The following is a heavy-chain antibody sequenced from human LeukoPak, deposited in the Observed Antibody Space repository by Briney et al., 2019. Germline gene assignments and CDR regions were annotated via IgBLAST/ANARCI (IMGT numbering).Heavy chain of an antibody. CDR3: ARLRLGQWVGYRERSRYYFDY. D-gene: IGHD5-18*01. CDR1: GGSISSCY. Sequence: PSETLSLTCTVSGGSISSCYWSWIRQPAGKGLEWIGRIYTSGSTNYNPSLKSRVTISVDTSKNQFSLKLSSVTAADTAVYYCARLRLGQWVGYRERSRYYFDYWGQGTLVTVSS. J-gene: IGHJ4*02. V-gene: IGHV4-4*07. CDR2: IYTSGST.